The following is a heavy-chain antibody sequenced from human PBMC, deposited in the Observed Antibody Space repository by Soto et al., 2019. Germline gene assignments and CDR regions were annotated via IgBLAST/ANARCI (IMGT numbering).Heavy chain of an antibody. D-gene: IGHD3-9*01. V-gene: IGHV4-34*01. CDR2: INHSGST. CDR3: ARGRKNYDILTDYYYYYMDV. J-gene: IGHJ6*03. CDR1: GGSFSGYY. Sequence: SETLSLTCAVYGGSFSGYYWSWIRQPPGKGLEWIGEINHSGSTNYNPSLKSRVTISVDTSKNQFSLKLSSVTAADTAVYYCARGRKNYDILTDYYYYYMDVWGKGTTVTVSS.